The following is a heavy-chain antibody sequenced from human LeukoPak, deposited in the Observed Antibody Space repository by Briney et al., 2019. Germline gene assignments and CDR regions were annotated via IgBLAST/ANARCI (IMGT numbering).Heavy chain of an antibody. V-gene: IGHV4-34*01. CDR2: VNHRGST. CDR1: GGSFSDYY. D-gene: IGHD5-24*01. J-gene: IGHJ4*02. Sequence: SETLSLTCAVYGGSFSDYYWSWIRQSPGKGLEWIGEVNHRGSTNYNPSLKSRLTISIDTTRSQFSLSLTSVTAADTAVYYCARTDGYNLFDYWGQGTLVTVSS. CDR3: ARTDGYNLFDY.